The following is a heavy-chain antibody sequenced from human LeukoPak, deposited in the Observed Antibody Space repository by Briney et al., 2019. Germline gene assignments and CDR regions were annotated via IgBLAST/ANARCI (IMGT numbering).Heavy chain of an antibody. CDR2: ISWNSGSI. CDR1: GFTFDDYA. J-gene: IGHJ4*02. Sequence: SLRLSCAASGFTFDDYAMHWVRQAPGKGLEWVSGISWNSGSIGYADSVKGRFTISRDNAKNSLYLQMNSLRAEDTALYYCAESRSAVAAKDFDYWGQGTLVTVSS. D-gene: IGHD6-19*01. V-gene: IGHV3-9*01. CDR3: AESRSAVAAKDFDY.